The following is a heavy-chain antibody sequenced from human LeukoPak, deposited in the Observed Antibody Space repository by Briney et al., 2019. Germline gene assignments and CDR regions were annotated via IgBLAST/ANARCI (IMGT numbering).Heavy chain of an antibody. CDR3: ASLAVAGLSEGY. CDR1: GGSISSDSYY. CDR2: IYYSGST. V-gene: IGHV4-39*01. Sequence: SETLSLTCTVSGGSISSDSYYWAWIRQPPGKGLEWIASIYYSGSTYYNPSLKSRVTISVDTSRNQFSLKLSSVTAADTAVYYCASLAVAGLSEGYWGQGTLVTVST. D-gene: IGHD6-19*01. J-gene: IGHJ4*02.